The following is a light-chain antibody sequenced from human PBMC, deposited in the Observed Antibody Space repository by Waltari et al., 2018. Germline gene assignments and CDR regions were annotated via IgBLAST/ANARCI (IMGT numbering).Light chain of an antibody. J-gene: IGKJ4*01. CDR1: QRVTSIA. V-gene: IGKV3-20*01. CDR3: QHYDGLVVT. CDR2: GAS. Sequence: ETVLTQSPGTLSLSPGERATLSCRASQRVTSIALSWYQQKPGQAPSILIYGASRRATGIPDRFSGSGSGTDFTLTISRLEPEDFAVYYCQHYDGLVVTFGGGTKVEI.